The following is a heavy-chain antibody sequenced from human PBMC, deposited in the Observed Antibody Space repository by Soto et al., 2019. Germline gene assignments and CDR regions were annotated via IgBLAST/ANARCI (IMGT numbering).Heavy chain of an antibody. J-gene: IGHJ6*02. CDR3: ARSGYDSSGYYVTPFYYYYGMDV. Sequence: SETLSLTCAVSGGSISSGCYSWSWIRQPPGKGLEWIGYIYHSGSTYYNPSLKSRVTISVDTSKNQFSLKLSSVTAADTAVYYCARSGYDSSGYYVTPFYYYYGMDVWGQGTTVTVSS. CDR2: IYHSGST. D-gene: IGHD3-22*01. V-gene: IGHV4-30-2*02. CDR1: GGSISSGCYS.